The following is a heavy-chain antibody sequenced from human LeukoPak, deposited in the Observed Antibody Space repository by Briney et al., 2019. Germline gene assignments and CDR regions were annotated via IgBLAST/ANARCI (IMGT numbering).Heavy chain of an antibody. Sequence: NPGGSLRLSCEVSGFTCSTCTMNWVRQAPGKGLEWVSSISSSGLYIYYADSVKGRFTISRDNAKNSLYLQMNSLRAEDTAMYYCAREVEMATTSDYWGQGTLVTVSS. J-gene: IGHJ4*02. CDR3: AREVEMATTSDY. CDR1: GFTCSTCT. CDR2: ISSSGLYI. D-gene: IGHD5-24*01. V-gene: IGHV3-21*01.